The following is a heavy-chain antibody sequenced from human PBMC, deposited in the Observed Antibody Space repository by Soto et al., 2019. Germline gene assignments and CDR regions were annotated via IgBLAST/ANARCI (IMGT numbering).Heavy chain of an antibody. J-gene: IGHJ6*02. D-gene: IGHD2-21*01. CDR1: GFTFSDHY. V-gene: IGHV3-11*01. CDR2: IVGNSRTI. Sequence: QVQLVESGGGLVKPGGSLRLSCAASGFTFSDHYMSWIRQAPGKGLEWLSYIVGNSRTIYYSDSVKGRFTISRDNAKNSLYLQMNSLRAEDTAVYYCARQIIPFHYAMDIWGHGTTVTVSS. CDR3: ARQIIPFHYAMDI.